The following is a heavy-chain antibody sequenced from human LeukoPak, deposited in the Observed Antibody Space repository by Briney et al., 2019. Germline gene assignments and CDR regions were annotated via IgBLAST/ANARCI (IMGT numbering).Heavy chain of an antibody. V-gene: IGHV3-23*01. J-gene: IGHJ4*02. Sequence: GGSLRLSCAASGFTFSSYAMSWVRQAPGKGLEWVSAISGSGGSTYYADSVKGRFTISRDNSKNTLYLQMDSLRAEDTAVYYCAKGDRAVAGHNYFDYWGQGTLVTVSS. CDR1: GFTFSSYA. CDR3: AKGDRAVAGHNYFDY. D-gene: IGHD6-19*01. CDR2: ISGSGGST.